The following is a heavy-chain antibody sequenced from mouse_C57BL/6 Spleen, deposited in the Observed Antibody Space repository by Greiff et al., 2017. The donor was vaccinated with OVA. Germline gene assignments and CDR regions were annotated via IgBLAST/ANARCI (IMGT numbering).Heavy chain of an antibody. CDR2: INPNNGGT. CDR1: GYTFTDYY. CDR3: TRGGISVYYDSRDFDC. V-gene: IGHV1-26*01. D-gene: IGHD1-1*01. J-gene: IGHJ2*01. Sequence: VQLQQSGPELVKPGASVKISCKASGYTFTDYYMNWVKQSHGKSLEWIGDINPNNGGTSYNQKFKGKATLTVDKSSSTAYMELRSLTSEDSAVYYFTRGGISVYYDSRDFDCWGQGTTLTVSS.